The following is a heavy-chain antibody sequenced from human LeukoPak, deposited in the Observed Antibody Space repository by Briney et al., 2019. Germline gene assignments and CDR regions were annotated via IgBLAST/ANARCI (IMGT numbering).Heavy chain of an antibody. CDR1: GYTFTSYY. D-gene: IGHD5-18*01. J-gene: IGHJ4*02. Sequence: ASVKVSCKASGYTFTSYYMHWVRQAPGQVLEWMGIINPSGGSTSYAQKFQGRVTMTRDTSTSTVYMELSSLRSEDTAVYYCARDREWIQPDEAVFDYWGQGTLVTVSS. CDR3: ARDREWIQPDEAVFDY. V-gene: IGHV1-46*01. CDR2: INPSGGST.